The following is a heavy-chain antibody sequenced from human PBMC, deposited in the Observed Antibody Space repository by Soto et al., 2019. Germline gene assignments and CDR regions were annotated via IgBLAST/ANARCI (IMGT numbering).Heavy chain of an antibody. D-gene: IGHD5-12*01. CDR3: VSQRATVPTQAYFDY. J-gene: IGHJ4*02. CDR2: VYYRGRS. CDR1: GGSVTNSSYY. V-gene: IGHV4-39*01. Sequence: TVSLTCTVSGGSVTNSSYYWGWIRQSPGKGLEWIGSVYYRGRSYSKSSVKSRVTISVDTSKNRFSLSLNSVTASDTAVYFCVSQRATVPTQAYFDYWGPGALVTVSS.